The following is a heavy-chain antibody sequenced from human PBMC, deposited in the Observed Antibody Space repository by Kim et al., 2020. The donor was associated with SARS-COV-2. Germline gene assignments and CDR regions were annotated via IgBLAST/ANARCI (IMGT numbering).Heavy chain of an antibody. D-gene: IGHD6-19*01. CDR1: GFTFSSYE. Sequence: GGSLRLSCAASGFTFSSYEMNWVRQAPGKGLEWVSYISSSGSTIYYADSVKGRFTISRDNAKNSLYLQMNSLRAEDTAVYYCARVLSEQWLVDWGQGTLVTVSS. CDR3: ARVLSEQWLVD. CDR2: ISSSGSTI. J-gene: IGHJ4*02. V-gene: IGHV3-48*03.